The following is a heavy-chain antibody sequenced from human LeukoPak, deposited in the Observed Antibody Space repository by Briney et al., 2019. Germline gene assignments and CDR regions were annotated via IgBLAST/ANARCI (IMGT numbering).Heavy chain of an antibody. CDR3: AREFPEYSYGSFDS. Sequence: TSETLSLTCAVSGGSISSNNWWSWVRPPPGKGLEWIGEIYHSGSTNYNPSLRSRVAISVDKSKNQFSLKVTSVTAADTAMYYCAREFPEYSYGSFDSWGQGTLVTVSS. CDR1: GGSISSNNW. V-gene: IGHV4-4*02. J-gene: IGHJ4*02. CDR2: IYHSGST. D-gene: IGHD5-18*01.